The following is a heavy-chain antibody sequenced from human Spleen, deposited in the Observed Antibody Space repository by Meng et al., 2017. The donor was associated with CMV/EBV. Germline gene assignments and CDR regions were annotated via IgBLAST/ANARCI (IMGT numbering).Heavy chain of an antibody. J-gene: IGHJ4*02. D-gene: IGHD3-16*01. Sequence: GESLKISCAASGFTFSRSWMHWARQAPGKGLVWVSRINSAANITHYAGSVKGRFAISRDNAKSTLYLQMNSLRVEDTAVYYCAGDRWGPEYWGQGTLVTVSS. V-gene: IGHV3-74*01. CDR3: AGDRWGPEY. CDR1: GFTFSRSW. CDR2: INSAANIT.